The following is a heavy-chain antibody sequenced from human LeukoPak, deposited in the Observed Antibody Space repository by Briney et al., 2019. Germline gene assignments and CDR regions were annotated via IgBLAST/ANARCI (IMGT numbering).Heavy chain of an antibody. Sequence: ASVKVSCKASGYTFTGYYMHWVRQAPGQGLEWMGWINPNSGGTNYARKFQGRVTMTRDTSISTAYMELSRLRSDDTAVYYCARVLRDSTGYYYYDYFDYWGQGTLVTVSS. J-gene: IGHJ4*02. CDR2: INPNSGGT. CDR1: GYTFTGYY. V-gene: IGHV1-2*02. CDR3: ARVLRDSTGYYYYDYFDY. D-gene: IGHD3-22*01.